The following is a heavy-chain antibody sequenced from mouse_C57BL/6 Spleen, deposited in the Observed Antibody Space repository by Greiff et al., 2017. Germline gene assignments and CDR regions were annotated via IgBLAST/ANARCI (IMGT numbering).Heavy chain of an antibody. CDR2: ISGGGGNT. CDR1: GFTFSSYT. CDR3: ARPQTAEATGGFAY. Sequence: EVQGVESGGGLVKPGGSLKLSCAASGFTFSSYTMSWVRQTPEKRLEWVATISGGGGNTYYPDSVKGRFIISRDNAENTLYLQMSSLRSEDTALYYCARPQTAEATGGFAYWGQGTLVTVSA. V-gene: IGHV5-9*01. J-gene: IGHJ3*01. D-gene: IGHD3-2*02.